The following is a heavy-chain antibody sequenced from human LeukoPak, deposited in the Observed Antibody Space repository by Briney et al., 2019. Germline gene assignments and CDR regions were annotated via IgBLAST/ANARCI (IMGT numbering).Heavy chain of an antibody. CDR1: GYTFTSYG. V-gene: IGHV1-18*01. CDR3: ARVIGNLAVAGPFDY. D-gene: IGHD6-19*01. CDR2: ISAYNGNT. J-gene: IGHJ4*02. Sequence: ASVKVSCTASGYTFTSYGISWVRQAPGQGLEWMGWISAYNGNTNYAQKLQGRVTMTTDTSTSTAYMELRSLRSDDTAVYYCARVIGNLAVAGPFDYWGQGTLVTVSS.